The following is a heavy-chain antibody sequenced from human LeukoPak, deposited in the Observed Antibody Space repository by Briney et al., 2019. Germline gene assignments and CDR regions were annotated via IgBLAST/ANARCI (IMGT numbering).Heavy chain of an antibody. Sequence: GGSLRLSCVASGLTFSRHYMTWVRQAPGKGLEWLAVISTGGSTNYADSVKGRFTISRDNSKNILYLQMNSLRAEDTAVYYCARDDYYDVSGLDYWGQGTLVTVSS. CDR1: GLTFSRHY. CDR2: ISTGGST. V-gene: IGHV3-53*01. CDR3: ARDDYYDVSGLDY. J-gene: IGHJ4*02. D-gene: IGHD3-22*01.